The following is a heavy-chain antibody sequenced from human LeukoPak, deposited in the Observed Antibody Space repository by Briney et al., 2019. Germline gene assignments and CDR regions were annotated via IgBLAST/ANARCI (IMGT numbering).Heavy chain of an antibody. V-gene: IGHV1-8*01. Sequence: APVKVSCKASGYTFTSYDINWVRQATGQGLEWMGWMNPHSGNTGYAQKFQSTITMTRNTSISTAYMELTSLRSEDTAVYYCARVIAARGGDYWGQGTLVTVSS. D-gene: IGHD6-6*01. CDR2: MNPHSGNT. CDR3: ARVIAARGGDY. CDR1: GYTFTSYD. J-gene: IGHJ4*02.